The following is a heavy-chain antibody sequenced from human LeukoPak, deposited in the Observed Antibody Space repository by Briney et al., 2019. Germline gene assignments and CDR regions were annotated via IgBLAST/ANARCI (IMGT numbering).Heavy chain of an antibody. Sequence: GGSLGLSCAASGFTFSSYAMSWVRQAPGKGLEWVSAISGSGGSTYYADSVKGRFTISRDNSKDTLYLQMNSLRAEDTAVYYCAKDSYGDYIFDYWGQGTLVTVSS. J-gene: IGHJ4*02. V-gene: IGHV3-23*01. D-gene: IGHD4-17*01. CDR1: GFTFSSYA. CDR3: AKDSYGDYIFDY. CDR2: ISGSGGST.